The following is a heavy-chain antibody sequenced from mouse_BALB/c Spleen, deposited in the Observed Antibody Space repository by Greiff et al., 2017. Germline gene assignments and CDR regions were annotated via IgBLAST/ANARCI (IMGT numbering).Heavy chain of an antibody. V-gene: IGHV1-4*02. Sequence: VQLQQSAAELARPGASVKMSCKASGYTFTSYTMHWVKQRPGQGLEWIGYINPSSGYTEYNQKFKDKTTLTADKSSSTAYMQLSSLTSEDSAVYYCARPYYDYMAWFAYWGQGTLVTVSA. CDR1: GYTFTSYT. CDR3: ARPYYDYMAWFAY. J-gene: IGHJ3*01. CDR2: INPSSGYT. D-gene: IGHD2-4*01.